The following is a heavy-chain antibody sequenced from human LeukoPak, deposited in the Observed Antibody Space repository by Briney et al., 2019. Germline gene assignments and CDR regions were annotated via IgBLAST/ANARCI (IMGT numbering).Heavy chain of an antibody. V-gene: IGHV5-51*01. CDR3: ARDMNNGLLPDY. CDR1: GYTFTNYW. CDR2: VHPGDSDI. D-gene: IGHD2-21*02. Sequence: PGESLKISCKGSGYTFTNYWIGWVRQTPGQGLEWMGIVHPGDSDIRYNPSFEGQVTISADKSTTTAYLQWTSLKASDSAMYFCARDMNNGLLPDYWGQGTLVTVSS. J-gene: IGHJ4*02.